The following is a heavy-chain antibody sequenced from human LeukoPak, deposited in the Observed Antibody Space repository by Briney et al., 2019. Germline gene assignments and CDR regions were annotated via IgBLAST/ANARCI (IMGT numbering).Heavy chain of an antibody. V-gene: IGHV1-18*01. CDR2: ISAYNGNT. J-gene: IGHJ4*02. CDR1: GYTFTSYG. CDR3: ARDLGDSSSWYEDYFDY. Sequence: ASVKVSCKASGYTFTSYGISWVRQAPGQGLECMGWISAYNGNTNYAQKLQGRVTMTTDTSTSTAYMELRSLRSDDTAVYYCARDLGDSSSWYEDYFDYWGQGTLVTVSS. D-gene: IGHD6-13*01.